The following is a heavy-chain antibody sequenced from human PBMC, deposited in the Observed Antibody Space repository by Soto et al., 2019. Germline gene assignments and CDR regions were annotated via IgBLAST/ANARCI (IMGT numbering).Heavy chain of an antibody. CDR2: ISAYNGNT. D-gene: IGHD2-21*01. V-gene: IGHV1-18*01. CDR3: AREGVAGYCYYGMDV. J-gene: IGHJ6*02. CDR1: GYTFTSYG. Sequence: ASVKVSCKASGYTFTSYGISWVRQAPGQGLEWMGWISAYNGNTNYAQKLQGRVTMTTDTSTSTAYMEVRSLRSDDTAVYYCAREGVAGYCYYGMDVWGQGTPVTVSS.